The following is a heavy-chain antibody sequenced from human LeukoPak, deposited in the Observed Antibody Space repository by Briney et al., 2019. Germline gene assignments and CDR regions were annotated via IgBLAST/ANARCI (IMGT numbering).Heavy chain of an antibody. CDR3: AKGGSTNFYYGDV. CDR1: GGSMTNLY. Sequence: SDTLSLTCSVSGGSMTNLYWTWIRQPPGKGLEWIGDIYDCGSTRYNTSLERRVTISVDTSKNQFSLKMSSVTAADTAVYYCAKGGSTNFYYGDVWGQGTTVTVSS. D-gene: IGHD2/OR15-2a*01. CDR2: IYDCGST. J-gene: IGHJ6*02. V-gene: IGHV4-59*07.